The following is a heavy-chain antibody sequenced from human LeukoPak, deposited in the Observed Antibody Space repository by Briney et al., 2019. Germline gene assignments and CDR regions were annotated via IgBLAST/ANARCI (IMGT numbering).Heavy chain of an antibody. J-gene: IGHJ4*02. D-gene: IGHD7-27*01. CDR1: GGSIGSSSYY. Sequence: PSETLSLTCTVSGGSIGSSSYYWAWIRQPPGKGLEWIGSIYYRGSTFYNPSLKSRVTLSIDTSKSQFSLKVTSVTAADTAVYYCARTPVGWGSIPQTWGQGTLVTVSS. V-gene: IGHV4-39*01. CDR2: IYYRGST. CDR3: ARTPVGWGSIPQT.